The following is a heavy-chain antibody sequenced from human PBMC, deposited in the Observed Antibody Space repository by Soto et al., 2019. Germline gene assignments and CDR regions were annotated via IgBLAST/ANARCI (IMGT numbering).Heavy chain of an antibody. D-gene: IGHD6-13*01. CDR2: INPNSGGT. J-gene: IGHJ6*02. Sequence: ASVKVSCKASGYTFTGYYMHWVRQAPGQGLEWMGWINPNSGGTNYAQKFQGWVTMTRDTSISTAYMELSRLRSDDTAVYYCARELSSIKTGAEAGLYGMDVWGQGTTVTVSS. CDR3: ARELSSIKTGAEAGLYGMDV. CDR1: GYTFTGYY. V-gene: IGHV1-2*04.